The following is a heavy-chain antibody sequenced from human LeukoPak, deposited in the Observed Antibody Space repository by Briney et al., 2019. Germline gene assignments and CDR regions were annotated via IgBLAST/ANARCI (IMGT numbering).Heavy chain of an antibody. CDR3: ARAVGATHL. Sequence: GGPLRLSCAASGFTFSSYSMNLVRQAPGKGLEWVSSISSSISYIYYADSVNGRFTISRDNAKNSLYLQMNSLRAEDTAVYDCARAVGATHLWGQGTLVTVSS. D-gene: IGHD1-26*01. CDR1: GFTFSSYS. J-gene: IGHJ4*02. V-gene: IGHV3-21*01. CDR2: ISSSISYI.